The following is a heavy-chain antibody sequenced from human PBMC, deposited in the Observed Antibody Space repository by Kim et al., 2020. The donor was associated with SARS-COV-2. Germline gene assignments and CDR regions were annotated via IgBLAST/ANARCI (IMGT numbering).Heavy chain of an antibody. Sequence: KSRVTISVDTSKNQFSLKLSSVTAAETAVYYCARGLYCTNGVCYTVILDYWGQGTLVTVSS. CDR3: ARGLYCTNGVCYTVILDY. D-gene: IGHD2-8*01. J-gene: IGHJ4*02. V-gene: IGHV4-34*01.